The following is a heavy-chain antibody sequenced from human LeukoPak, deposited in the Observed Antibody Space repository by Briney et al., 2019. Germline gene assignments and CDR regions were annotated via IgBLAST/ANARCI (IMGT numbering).Heavy chain of an antibody. CDR3: AKEEVRGVISPRRGNRFDY. CDR1: GFTFSSCP. D-gene: IGHD3-10*01. J-gene: IGHJ4*02. Sequence: PGGSLRLSCAASGFTFSSCPMHWVRQAPGKGLEWVALIRYDGSNKYYADSVKGRFTISRDNSKNTLYLQMNSLRAEDTAVYYCAKEEVRGVISPRRGNRFDYWGQGTLVTVSS. CDR2: IRYDGSNK. V-gene: IGHV3-30*02.